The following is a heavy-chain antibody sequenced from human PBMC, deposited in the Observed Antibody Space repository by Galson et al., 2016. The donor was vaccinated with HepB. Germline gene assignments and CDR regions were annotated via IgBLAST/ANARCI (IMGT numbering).Heavy chain of an antibody. CDR3: AREEGVIIVGDDVFDI. Sequence: SVKVSCKASGYTFSNSAIHWVRQAPGQGLEWMGWIIVGNGKTNYAQKFQGRVTITSDTSATTVYMELSSLTSEDTAVHYCAREEGVIIVGDDVFDIWGHGTMVTVSS. CDR1: GYTFSNSA. V-gene: IGHV1-3*01. J-gene: IGHJ3*02. CDR2: IIVGNGKT. D-gene: IGHD3-22*01.